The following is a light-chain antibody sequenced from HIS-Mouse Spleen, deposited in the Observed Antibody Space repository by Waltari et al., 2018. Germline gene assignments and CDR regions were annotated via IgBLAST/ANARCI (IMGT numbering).Light chain of an antibody. CDR1: SSAVGGYNY. CDR2: EVS. Sequence: QSALTQPPSASGSPGPSVTISCTGTSSAVGGYNYVPWYQQHPGKAPKLMIYEVSKRPSGVPDRFSGSKSGNTASLTVSGLQAEDEADYYCSSYAGSNNSLYVFGTGTKVTVL. J-gene: IGLJ1*01. CDR3: SSYAGSNNSLYV. V-gene: IGLV2-8*01.